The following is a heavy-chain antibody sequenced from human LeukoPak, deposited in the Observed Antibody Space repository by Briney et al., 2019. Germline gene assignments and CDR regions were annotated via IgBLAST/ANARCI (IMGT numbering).Heavy chain of an antibody. CDR3: ARGSVEYYDFWSGYCGDYYYGMDV. J-gene: IGHJ6*02. D-gene: IGHD3-3*01. CDR2: INPNSGGT. V-gene: IGHV1-2*02. Sequence: ASVKVSCKASGYTFTGYYMHWVRQAPGQGLEWMGWINPNSGGTNYAQKFQGRVTMTRDTSISTAYMELSRLRSDDTAVYYCARGSVEYYDFWSGYCGDYYYGMDVWGQGTTVTVSS. CDR1: GYTFTGYY.